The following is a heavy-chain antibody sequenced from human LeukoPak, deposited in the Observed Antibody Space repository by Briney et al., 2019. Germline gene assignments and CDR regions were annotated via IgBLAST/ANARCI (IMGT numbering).Heavy chain of an antibody. Sequence: PGGSLRLSCAASGFTFNDYGMHWVRQAPGKGLEWVAVVSYDGSNKYYADSVKGRFIIPRDNSEDTLYLQMNSLRTEDTAVYYCAKGEGDGFNSFWGPFDYWGQGILVTVSS. D-gene: IGHD5-24*01. CDR2: VSYDGSNK. J-gene: IGHJ4*02. CDR3: AKGEGDGFNSFWGPFDY. V-gene: IGHV3-30*18. CDR1: GFTFNDYG.